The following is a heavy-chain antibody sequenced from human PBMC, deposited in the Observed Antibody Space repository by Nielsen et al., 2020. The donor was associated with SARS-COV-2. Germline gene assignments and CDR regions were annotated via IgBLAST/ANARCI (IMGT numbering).Heavy chain of an antibody. Sequence: GGSLRLSCAASGFTFSDYYLSWVRQAPGKGLEWVSAISYSGETTYYADSVKGRFTVSRDNSKNTLYLQMNSLRVEDTAVYYCAREGRNLPLDYWGQGTLVTVSS. CDR3: AREGRNLPLDY. CDR2: ISYSGETT. V-gene: IGHV3-23*01. CDR1: GFTFSDYY. J-gene: IGHJ4*02.